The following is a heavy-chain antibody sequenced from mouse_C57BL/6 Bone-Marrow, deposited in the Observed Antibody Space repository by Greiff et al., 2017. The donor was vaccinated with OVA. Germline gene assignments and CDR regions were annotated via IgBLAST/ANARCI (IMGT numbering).Heavy chain of an antibody. Sequence: VKLMESGAELARPGASVKLSCKASGYTFTSYGISWVKQRTGQGLEWIGEIYPRSGNTYYNEKFKGKATLTADKSSSTAYMELRSLTSEDSAVYFCAREPIYYGHFDVWGTGTTVTVSS. CDR2: IYPRSGNT. V-gene: IGHV1-81*01. CDR3: AREPIYYGHFDV. J-gene: IGHJ1*03. D-gene: IGHD2-1*01. CDR1: GYTFTSYG.